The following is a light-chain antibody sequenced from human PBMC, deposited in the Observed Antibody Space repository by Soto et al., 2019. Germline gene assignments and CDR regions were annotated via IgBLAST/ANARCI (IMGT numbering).Light chain of an antibody. Sequence: DIQMTQSPSSLSASIGDRITITCRASQSISTYLNWYQQKPGKAPNLLIYGASTLQSGVPSRFSGRGSATDFTLTISSLQPEDFATYYCQQSFIPPPLTFGGGTKVDIK. CDR2: GAS. V-gene: IGKV1-39*01. J-gene: IGKJ4*01. CDR1: QSISTY. CDR3: QQSFIPPPLT.